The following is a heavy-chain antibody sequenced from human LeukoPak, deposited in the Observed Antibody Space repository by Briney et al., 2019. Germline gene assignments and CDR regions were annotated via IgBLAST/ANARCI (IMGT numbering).Heavy chain of an antibody. Sequence: GGSLRLSCAASGFTFISYSIHWVRQAPGKGLEWVAFIRYDGSNKYYADSVKGRFTISRDNSKNTLYLQMNSLRAEDTAVYYCARDDSSGYYECGYWGQGTLVTVSS. V-gene: IGHV3-30*02. CDR2: IRYDGSNK. CDR1: GFTFISYS. D-gene: IGHD3-22*01. CDR3: ARDDSSGYYECGY. J-gene: IGHJ4*02.